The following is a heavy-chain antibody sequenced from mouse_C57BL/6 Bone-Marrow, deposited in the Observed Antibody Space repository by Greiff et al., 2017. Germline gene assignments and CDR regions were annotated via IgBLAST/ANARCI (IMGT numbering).Heavy chain of an antibody. CDR2: IYPGSGST. CDR3: ARSIPTVVYFDY. CDR1: GYTFTSYW. J-gene: IGHJ2*01. D-gene: IGHD1-1*01. V-gene: IGHV1-55*01. Sequence: QVQLQQPGAELVKPGASVKMSCKASGYTFTSYWITWVKQRPGQGLEWIGDIYPGSGSTNYNEKFKSKATLTVDTSSSTAYMQLSSLTSEDSAVYYCARSIPTVVYFDYWGQGTTLTVSS.